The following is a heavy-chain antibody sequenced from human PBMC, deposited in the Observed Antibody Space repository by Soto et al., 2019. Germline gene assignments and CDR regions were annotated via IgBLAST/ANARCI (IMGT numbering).Heavy chain of an antibody. CDR3: ARVIRITMIVVFTEYFQH. CDR2: IYYSGST. Sequence: QLQLQESGPGLVKPSETLSLTCTVSGGSISSSSYYWGWIRQPPGKGLEWIGSIYYSGSTYYNPSLKSRVTISVDTSKNQFSLKLSSVTAADTAVYYCARVIRITMIVVFTEYFQHWGQGTLVTVSS. D-gene: IGHD3-22*01. CDR1: GGSISSSSYY. V-gene: IGHV4-39*01. J-gene: IGHJ1*01.